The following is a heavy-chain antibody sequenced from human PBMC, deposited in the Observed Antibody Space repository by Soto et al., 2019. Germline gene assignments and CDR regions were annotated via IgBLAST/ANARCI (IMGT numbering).Heavy chain of an antibody. CDR3: ARPLGYCSGGGRCVPFGH. J-gene: IGHJ1*01. D-gene: IGHD2-15*01. Sequence: PGGSLRLSCAASGFTFSSYWMTWVRKAPGKGLEWVANINKEGSEGYYVDSVKGRFTISRDNAKNSLYLQMNSLRIEDTAVYYCARPLGYCSGGGRCVPFGHWGDGAMFTV. CDR2: INKEGSEG. V-gene: IGHV3-7*01. CDR1: GFTFSSYW.